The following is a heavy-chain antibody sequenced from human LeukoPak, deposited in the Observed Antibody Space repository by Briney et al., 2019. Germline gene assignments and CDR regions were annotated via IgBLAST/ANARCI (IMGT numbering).Heavy chain of an antibody. J-gene: IGHJ4*02. CDR2: INPNGGGT. CDR1: GYTFTGYY. Sequence: GASVKVSCKASGYTFTGYYIHWVRQAPGQGLEWMGWINPNGGGTIYAQKFQGRVTMTRDTSISTAYMELSRLRSDDTAVYYCARDLLSGSYHPFDYWGQGTLVTVSS. CDR3: ARDLLSGSYHPFDY. V-gene: IGHV1-2*02. D-gene: IGHD1-26*01.